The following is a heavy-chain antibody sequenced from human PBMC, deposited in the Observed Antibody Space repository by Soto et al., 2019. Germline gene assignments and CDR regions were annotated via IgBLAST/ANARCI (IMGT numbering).Heavy chain of an antibody. CDR2: IYPSGGST. V-gene: IGHV1-46*01. Sequence: ASVKVSCKASGYTFTNYYIQWVRQAPGQGLEWMGMIYPSGGSTGYAQKFQGRVTMTRDTSTSTVYMELSSLRSEDTAVYYCARTSPDCSTSCYDIWGQGTMVTVSS. CDR1: GYTFTNYY. D-gene: IGHD2-2*01. CDR3: ARTSPDCSTSCYDI. J-gene: IGHJ3*02.